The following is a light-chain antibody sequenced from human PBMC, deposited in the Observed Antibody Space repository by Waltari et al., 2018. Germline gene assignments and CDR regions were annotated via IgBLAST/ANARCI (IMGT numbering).Light chain of an antibody. Sequence: SSELPQDPAVSVALGQTVSITCQGDSLRRYYASWYQPRPGQAPILFLYGQDNRPSGIPERFSGSTSGNTASLTITGAQAEDEADYYCRSRDTTSTRVFGGGTRLTV. J-gene: IGLJ3*02. CDR3: RSRDTTSTRV. CDR2: GQD. V-gene: IGLV3-19*01. CDR1: SLRRYY.